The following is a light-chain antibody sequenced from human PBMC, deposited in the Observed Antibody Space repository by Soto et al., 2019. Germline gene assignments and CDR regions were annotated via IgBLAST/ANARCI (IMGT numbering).Light chain of an antibody. V-gene: IGKV1-5*03. J-gene: IGKJ1*01. Sequence: DIQMTQSPSTLSASVGDRVTITCRASQSISTWLAWYQQKPGKAPNLLIYKASTLESGVPSRFSGSGSGTEFTLNISGLQPDDFATYYCQQYKSYSWTFGQGTKVESK. CDR1: QSISTW. CDR3: QQYKSYSWT. CDR2: KAS.